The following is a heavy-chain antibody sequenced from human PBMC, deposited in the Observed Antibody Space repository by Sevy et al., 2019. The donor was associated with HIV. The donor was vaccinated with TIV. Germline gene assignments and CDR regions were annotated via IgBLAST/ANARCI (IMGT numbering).Heavy chain of an antibody. J-gene: IGHJ4*02. CDR3: ARHWAFGSGGRKGGYFDY. D-gene: IGHD3-10*01. V-gene: IGHV4-39*01. CDR1: GGSISSSSYY. Sequence: SETLSLTCTVSGGSISSSSYYWGWIRQPPGKGLEWIGSIYYSGSTYYNPSLKSRVTISVDTSKNQFSLKLSSVTAADTAVYYCARHWAFGSGGRKGGYFDYWGQRTLVTVSS. CDR2: IYYSGST.